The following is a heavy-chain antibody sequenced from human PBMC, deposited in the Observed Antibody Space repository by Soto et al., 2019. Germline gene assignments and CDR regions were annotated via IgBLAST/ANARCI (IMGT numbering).Heavy chain of an antibody. D-gene: IGHD3-10*01. CDR1: GYPFTGYY. J-gene: IGHJ4*02. V-gene: IGHV1-2*04. Sequence: QVQLVQAGAGVKKPWASVKVSCQASGYPFTGYYMHWVGPAPGQRLEWMGWINPNRGGTNYAQKFQGWVTMTRDTSISTAYMELSRLRSDDTAVYYCARDARGDEAPMDYWGQGTLVTVSS. CDR3: ARDARGDEAPMDY. CDR2: INPNRGGT.